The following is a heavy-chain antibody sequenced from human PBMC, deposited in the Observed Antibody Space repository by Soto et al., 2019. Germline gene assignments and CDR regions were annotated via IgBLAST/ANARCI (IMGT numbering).Heavy chain of an antibody. CDR3: ARARGYYYDSSGQNWFDP. J-gene: IGHJ5*02. Sequence: SETLSLTCTVSGGSISSYYWSWIRQPPGKGLEWIGYIYYSGSTNYNPSLKSRVTISVDTSKNQFSLKLSSVTAADTAVYYCARARGYYYDSSGQNWFDPWGQGTLVTVSS. CDR2: IYYSGST. CDR1: GGSISSYY. V-gene: IGHV4-59*01. D-gene: IGHD3-22*01.